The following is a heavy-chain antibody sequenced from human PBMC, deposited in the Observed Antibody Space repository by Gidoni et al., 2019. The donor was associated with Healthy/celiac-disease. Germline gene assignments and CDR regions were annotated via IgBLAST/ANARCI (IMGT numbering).Heavy chain of an antibody. CDR2: ISSRSSTI. D-gene: IGHD3-10*01. J-gene: IGHJ4*02. CDR1: CFPFRSYR. CDR3: ARVGSGRTRGHFDY. Sequence: EVQLVESGGGLVQPGGSLGLSCAASCFPFRSYRMNWVRQAPGKGLEWVSYISSRSSTIYDADSVKGRFTISRDNAKNSLYLQMNSLRDEDTAVYYCARVGSGRTRGHFDYWGQGTLVTVSS. V-gene: IGHV3-48*02.